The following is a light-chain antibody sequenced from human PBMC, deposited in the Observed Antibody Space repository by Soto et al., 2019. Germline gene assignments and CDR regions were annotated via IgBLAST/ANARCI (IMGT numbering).Light chain of an antibody. CDR1: QGVSSY. Sequence: EIVMTQSPAALSVSLGERVSLTCRASQGVSSYLAWYQQKPGQAPRLLISDASTRATVIPDRFSGSGSGTDFTLTISSLQSSDLAVYYCLQYSTWPPLYTFGQGTKLEIK. CDR3: LQYSTWPPLYT. V-gene: IGKV3-15*01. J-gene: IGKJ2*01. CDR2: DAS.